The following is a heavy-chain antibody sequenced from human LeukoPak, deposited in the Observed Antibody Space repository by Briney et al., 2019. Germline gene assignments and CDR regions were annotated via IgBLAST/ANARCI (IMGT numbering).Heavy chain of an antibody. Sequence: GGSLRLSCAASGFIFSSYTMNWVRQAPGKGLEWVSSISSSSSSYIYYADSVKGRFTISRDNAKNSVYLEMNSLRAEDTAVYYCARSGRGYDDAFDIWGQGTMVTVSS. CDR3: ARSGRGYDDAFDI. D-gene: IGHD5-12*01. CDR1: GFIFSSYT. J-gene: IGHJ3*02. CDR2: ISSSSSSYI. V-gene: IGHV3-21*01.